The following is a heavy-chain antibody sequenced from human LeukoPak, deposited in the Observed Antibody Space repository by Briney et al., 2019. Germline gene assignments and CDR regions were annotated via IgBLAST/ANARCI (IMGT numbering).Heavy chain of an antibody. Sequence: GGSLRLSCAVSGFNCSGYYMGWIRQAPGKGLQWLSYISGSGSDVNYADSVKGRFTISRDNTKNSLYLQMNSLRPEDTAVYYCVTGSQIRETAYWGQGTLVSVSS. CDR1: GFNCSGYY. D-gene: IGHD3-10*01. J-gene: IGHJ4*02. CDR3: VTGSQIRETAY. CDR2: ISGSGSDV. V-gene: IGHV3-11*01.